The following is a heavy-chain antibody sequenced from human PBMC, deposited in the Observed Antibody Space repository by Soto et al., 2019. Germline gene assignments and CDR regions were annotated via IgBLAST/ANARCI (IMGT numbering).Heavy chain of an antibody. J-gene: IGHJ5*02. CDR1: GDSISSYF. CDR3: ARGSEAWFDP. V-gene: IGHV4-59*01. CDR2: VYSTEIT. Sequence: SETLSLTCTVSGDSISSYFWSWIRQPPGKGLEWIGYVYSTEITNYNPSLKSRVAMSIDTSKNQFSLKVWSVTAADTAVYYCARGSEAWFDPWGQGTLVTVYS.